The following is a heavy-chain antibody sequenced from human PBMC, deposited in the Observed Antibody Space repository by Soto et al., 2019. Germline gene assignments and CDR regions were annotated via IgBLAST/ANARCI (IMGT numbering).Heavy chain of an antibody. V-gene: IGHV1-2*02. CDR1: GDTHTIYF. D-gene: IGHD1-26*01. J-gene: IGHJ4*02. CDR3: ARGGSYYAH. CDR2: INSVSGGA. Sequence: QVQLVQSGAEVKQPGASVRVSCKASGDTHTIYFIHWRRQAPGQGLEWMGWINSVSGGANYAPRFQGRVAMTRDRSSATAFMELSRLRSDDTAVYYCARGGSYYAHWGQGTLVTVSS.